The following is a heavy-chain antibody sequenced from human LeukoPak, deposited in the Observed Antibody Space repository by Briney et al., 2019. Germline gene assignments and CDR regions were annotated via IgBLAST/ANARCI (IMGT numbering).Heavy chain of an antibody. J-gene: IGHJ4*02. D-gene: IGHD2-2*01. Sequence: PGGSLRVSCAASGFIFSSYAMSWVRQARGKGLEWVSVITGSGATTYYADSVKGRFTISRDNAKNTLYLQMSSLRAEDTAVYYCAKGRMIPAALDYWGQGTLVTVSS. CDR1: GFIFSSYA. CDR3: AKGRMIPAALDY. V-gene: IGHV3-23*01. CDR2: ITGSGATT.